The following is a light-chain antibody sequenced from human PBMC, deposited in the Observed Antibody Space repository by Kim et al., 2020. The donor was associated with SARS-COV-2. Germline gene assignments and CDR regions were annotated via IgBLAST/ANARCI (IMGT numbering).Light chain of an antibody. CDR3: QQYNNWWT. Sequence: SGAPGKRATPTCRASQSVSSNLAWYQQKPGQAPRLLIYGASTRATGIPARFSGSGSGTEFTLTISSLQSEDFAVYYCQQYNNWWTFGQGTKVDIK. J-gene: IGKJ1*01. CDR1: QSVSSN. V-gene: IGKV3-15*01. CDR2: GAS.